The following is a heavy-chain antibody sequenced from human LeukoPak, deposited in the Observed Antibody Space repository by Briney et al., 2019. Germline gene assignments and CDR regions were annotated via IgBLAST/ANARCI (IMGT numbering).Heavy chain of an antibody. CDR2: ISSSGSTI. J-gene: IGHJ4*02. V-gene: IGHV3-48*03. CDR1: GFTFSSYE. D-gene: IGHD3-22*01. CDR3: ARDSAYYYDSSGFDY. Sequence: GGSLRLSCAASGFTFSSYEMNWVRQAPGKGLEWVSYISSSGSTIYYADSVKGRFTISRDNAKNSLYLQMNSLRAEDTAVYYCARDSAYYYDSSGFDYWGQGTLVTVSS.